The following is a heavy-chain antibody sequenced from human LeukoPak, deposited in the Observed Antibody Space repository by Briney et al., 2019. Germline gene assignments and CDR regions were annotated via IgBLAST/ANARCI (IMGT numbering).Heavy chain of an antibody. J-gene: IGHJ4*02. D-gene: IGHD3-22*01. V-gene: IGHV4-4*07. CDR3: ARERPSTYYYDSSGYPGGRYFDY. Sequence: SETLSLTCTVSGGSISSYYWSWIRQPAGKGLEWIGRIYTSGSTNYNPSLKRRVTISVEKSKNQFSLKKRSVTAADTAVYYCARERPSTYYYDSSGYPGGRYFDYWGQGTLVTVSS. CDR1: GGSISSYY. CDR2: IYTSGST.